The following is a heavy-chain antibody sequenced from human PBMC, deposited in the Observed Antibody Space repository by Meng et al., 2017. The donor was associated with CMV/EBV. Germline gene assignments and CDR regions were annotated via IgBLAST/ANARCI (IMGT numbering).Heavy chain of an antibody. J-gene: IGHJ4*02. CDR2: INHSGST. CDR1: GYSISSGYY. V-gene: IGHV4-38-2*02. D-gene: IGHD5-12*01. Sequence: SETLSLTCTVSGYSISSGYYWSWIRQPPGKGLEWIGEINHSGSTNYNPSLKSRVTISVDTSKNQFSLKLSSVTAADTAVYYCARGKVDIVNWGQGTLVTVSS. CDR3: ARGKVDIVN.